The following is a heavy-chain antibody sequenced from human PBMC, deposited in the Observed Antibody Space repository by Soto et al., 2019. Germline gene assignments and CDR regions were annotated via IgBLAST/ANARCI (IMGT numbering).Heavy chain of an antibody. J-gene: IGHJ6*02. CDR1: GGSIDGYN. V-gene: IGHV4-59*08. CDR3: VRQGIGNLHGLVDV. D-gene: IGHD3-10*01. CDR2: VYYSGGS. Sequence: QVQLQESGPGLVKPSETLSLTCTVSGGSIDGYNCAWIRQPPGKSLEWVGYVYYSGGSRYNPSLESRVTLSMDTSKSQFSLQLRSVTAADPAVYYCVRQGIGNLHGLVDVWGRGTTVTVSS.